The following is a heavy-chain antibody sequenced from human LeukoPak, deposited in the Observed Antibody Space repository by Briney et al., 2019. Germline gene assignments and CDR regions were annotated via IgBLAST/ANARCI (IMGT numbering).Heavy chain of an antibody. CDR2: ISYSGRN. J-gene: IGHJ4*02. CDR3: ARDPHAGFGH. CDR1: GGSISSRGYY. Sequence: SGTLSLTCTVSGGSISSRGYYWSWLRQHPETSLEWIGSISYSGRNYADPSLNSRVIIRETAAKSLFSLRLTSVSAADTAEYYCARDPHAGFGHWGQGTLVTVSS. D-gene: IGHD1-14*01. V-gene: IGHV4-31*03.